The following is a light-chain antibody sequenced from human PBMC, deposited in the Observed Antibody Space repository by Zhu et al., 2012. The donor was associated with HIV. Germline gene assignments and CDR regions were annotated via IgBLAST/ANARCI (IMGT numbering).Light chain of an antibody. V-gene: IGKV1-5*03. CDR2: KAS. CDR1: QSIPNW. J-gene: IGKJ1*01. Sequence: DIQMPQSPSTLSASVGGTVTITCRASQSIPNWVAWYQQRPGEAPKLLIYKASKLQSGVPSRFSGSGSGTEYSLTITSLQPEDFATYYCQQYNTYSPWAFGQGTKVE. CDR3: QQYNTYSPWA.